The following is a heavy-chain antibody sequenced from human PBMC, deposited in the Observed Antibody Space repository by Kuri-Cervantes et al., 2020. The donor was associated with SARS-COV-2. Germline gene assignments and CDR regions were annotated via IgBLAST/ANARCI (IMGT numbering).Heavy chain of an antibody. V-gene: IGHV1-69*13. CDR2: IIPIFGTA. D-gene: IGHD2-2*01. CDR3: ARGRVPAAEAVGDYELPNR. J-gene: IGHJ3*01. Sequence: SVKVSCKASGGTFSSYATSWVRQAPGQGLEWMGGIIPIFGTANYAQKFQGRVTITADESTSTAYMELSSLRSEDTAVYYCARGRVPAAEAVGDYELPNRWGQGTMVTVSS. CDR1: GGTFSSYA.